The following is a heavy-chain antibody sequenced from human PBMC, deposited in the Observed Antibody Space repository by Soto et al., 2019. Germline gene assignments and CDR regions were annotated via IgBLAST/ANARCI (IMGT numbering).Heavy chain of an antibody. CDR3: ASTKRWPAPFDP. J-gene: IGHJ5*02. CDR2: IYYSGST. V-gene: IGHV4-39*01. Sequence: PSETLSLTCTVSGGSISSSSYYWGWIRQPPGKGLEWIGSIYYSGSTYYNPSLKSRVTISVDTSKNQFSLKLSSVTAADTAVYYCASTKRWPAPFDPWGQGTLVTVSS. CDR1: GGSISSSSYY. D-gene: IGHD6-19*01.